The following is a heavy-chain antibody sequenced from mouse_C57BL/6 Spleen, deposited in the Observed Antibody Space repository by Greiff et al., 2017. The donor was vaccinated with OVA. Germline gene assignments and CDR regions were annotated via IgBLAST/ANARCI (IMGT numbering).Heavy chain of an antibody. CDR1: GYTFTDYY. CDR2: INPNNGGT. J-gene: IGHJ3*01. Sequence: VQLQQSGPELVKPGASVKISCKASGYTFTDYYMNWVKQSHGKSLEWIGDINPNNGGTSYNQKFKGKATLTVDKSSSTAYMELRSLTSEDSAVYYCARELTPWGQGTLVTVSA. V-gene: IGHV1-26*01. CDR3: ARELTP.